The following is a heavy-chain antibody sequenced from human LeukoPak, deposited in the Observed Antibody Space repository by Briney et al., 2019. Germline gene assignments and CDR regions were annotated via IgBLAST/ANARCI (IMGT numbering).Heavy chain of an antibody. D-gene: IGHD3-10*01. Sequence: GAAVTVSFKGSGYSFTIYGISRVRQGPGQGREGVGWISAYNGNTNYAQKVQGRVSMNTDTATSKDYMELRRLRSDDTAVYYCARDHPACGSGKGLYYYYGMDVWGQGTTVTVSS. V-gene: IGHV1-18*01. J-gene: IGHJ6*02. CDR1: GYSFTIYG. CDR3: ARDHPACGSGKGLYYYYGMDV. CDR2: ISAYNGNT.